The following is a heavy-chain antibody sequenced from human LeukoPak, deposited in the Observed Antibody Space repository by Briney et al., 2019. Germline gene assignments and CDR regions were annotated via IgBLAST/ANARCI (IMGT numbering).Heavy chain of an antibody. D-gene: IGHD2-15*01. CDR3: ARGPFSTVVVAATDLDY. J-gene: IGHJ4*02. CDR1: GFTFSTYG. Sequence: GGSLRLSCAASGFTFSTYGMHWVRQAPGKGLEGVAFIRYDGSNKYYADSVKGRFTISRDNSKNTLFLQMNSLRAEDTAVYYCARGPFSTVVVAATDLDYWGQGTLVTVSS. V-gene: IGHV3-30*02. CDR2: IRYDGSNK.